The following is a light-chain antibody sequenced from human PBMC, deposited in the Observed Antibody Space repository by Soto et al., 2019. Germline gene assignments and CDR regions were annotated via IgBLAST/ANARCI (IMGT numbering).Light chain of an antibody. V-gene: IGKV1-8*01. CDR3: QQYYSYPLT. CDR2: AAS. J-gene: IGKJ4*01. Sequence: AIRMTQSPSSLSASTGDRVTITCRASQGISSYLAWYQQKPGKAAKLLLYAASTLQIGVPSRFSGSGSGTDFTLTISCLQSEDFATYYCQQYYSYPLTFGGGTKVELK. CDR1: QGISSY.